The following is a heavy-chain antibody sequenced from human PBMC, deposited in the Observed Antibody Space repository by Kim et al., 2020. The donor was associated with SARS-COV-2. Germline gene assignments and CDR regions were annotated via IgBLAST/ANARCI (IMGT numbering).Heavy chain of an antibody. J-gene: IGHJ5*02. CDR1: GFTFSSYG. Sequence: GGSLRLSCAASGFTFSSYGMHWVRQAPGKGLEWVAVISYDGSNKYYADSVKGRFTVSRDNSKNTLYLQMNSLRAEDTAVYYCARDLDYYGSGSPAWWFDPWGQGTLVTVSS. D-gene: IGHD3-10*01. CDR2: ISYDGSNK. CDR3: ARDLDYYGSGSPAWWFDP. V-gene: IGHV3-33*05.